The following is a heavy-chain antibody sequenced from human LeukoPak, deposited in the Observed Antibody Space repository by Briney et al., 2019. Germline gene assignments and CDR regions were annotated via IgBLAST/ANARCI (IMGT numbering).Heavy chain of an antibody. D-gene: IGHD6-19*01. V-gene: IGHV1-18*01. CDR2: ISAYNGNT. J-gene: IGHJ6*03. CDR1: GYTFTSYG. CDR3: ARVRRIAVAGTYYYYYMDV. Sequence: RASVKVSCKASGYTFTSYGISWVRQAPGQGLEWMGWISAYNGNTNYAQKLQGRVTMTTDTSTSTAYMELRSLRSDDTAVYYCARVRRIAVAGTYYYYYMDVWGKGTTVTVSS.